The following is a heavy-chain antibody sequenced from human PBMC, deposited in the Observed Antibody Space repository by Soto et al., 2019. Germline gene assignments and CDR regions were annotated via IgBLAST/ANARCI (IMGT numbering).Heavy chain of an antibody. J-gene: IGHJ4*02. Sequence: KFQGRVTITRDTSASTAYMELSSLRSEDTAVYYCARDLGVAVASYYFDYWGQGTLVTVSS. D-gene: IGHD6-19*01. CDR3: ARDLGVAVASYYFDY. V-gene: IGHV1-3*01.